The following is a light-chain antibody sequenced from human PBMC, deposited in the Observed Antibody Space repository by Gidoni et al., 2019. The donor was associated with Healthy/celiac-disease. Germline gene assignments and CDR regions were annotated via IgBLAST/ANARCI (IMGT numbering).Light chain of an antibody. V-gene: IGKV1-39*01. CDR2: AAS. CDR3: QQSYSTPRVT. CDR1: QSISSF. Sequence: DIQMTQSPSSLSASVGDRVTISCRASQSISSFLSWYQQKPGKAPKLLIYAASSLQSGVPSRFSGSGSGTDFTLTISSLQPEDFATYYCQQSYSTPRVTFGQGTKVEIK. J-gene: IGKJ1*01.